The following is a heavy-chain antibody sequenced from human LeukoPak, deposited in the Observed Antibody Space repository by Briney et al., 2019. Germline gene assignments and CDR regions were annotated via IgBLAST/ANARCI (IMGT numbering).Heavy chain of an antibody. CDR3: VRDVYGCKYGGDY. V-gene: IGHV3-66*02. CDR2: IYSGGST. J-gene: IGHJ4*02. D-gene: IGHD4-23*01. CDR1: GLTVSGHC. Sequence: GGSLRLSCAASGLTVSGHCMNWVRQAPGKGLEWVSVIYSGGSTSYEDPVKGRFTISNDNSKNMLYLQMNSRRPEDTVVYYGVRDVYGCKYGGDYWGQGTLVTVSS.